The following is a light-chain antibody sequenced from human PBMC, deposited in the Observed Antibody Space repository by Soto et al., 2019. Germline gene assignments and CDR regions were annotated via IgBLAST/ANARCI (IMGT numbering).Light chain of an antibody. J-gene: IGKJ1*01. V-gene: IGKV1-39*01. CDR1: QSISSY. CDR3: QQRYSTTWT. Sequence: DIQMTNSPSSLSASVGDGVTISYRASQSISSYLNWYQQKPGKAPKLLIYAASSLQSGVPSRFSGSGSGTDFTLTISSLQPEDFATYYCQQRYSTTWTFGQGTKVDIK. CDR2: AAS.